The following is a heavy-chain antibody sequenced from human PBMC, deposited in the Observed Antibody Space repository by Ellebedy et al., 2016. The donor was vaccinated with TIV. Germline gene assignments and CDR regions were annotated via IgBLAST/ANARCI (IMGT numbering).Heavy chain of an antibody. V-gene: IGHV4-4*07. CDR1: GGSISGYS. D-gene: IGHD6-19*01. Sequence: MPSETLSLTCTASGGSISGYSWSWIRQPAGKGLEYLWRISTSGGTSYNPSLKSRVAMSVDTSKNQFSLNLSSVTAADTAVYYCARDPGMAVNKAFEVWGQGTMVTVSS. J-gene: IGHJ3*01. CDR2: ISTSGGT. CDR3: ARDPGMAVNKAFEV.